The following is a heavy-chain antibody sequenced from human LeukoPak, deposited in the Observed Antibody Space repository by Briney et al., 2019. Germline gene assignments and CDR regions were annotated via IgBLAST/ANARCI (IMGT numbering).Heavy chain of an antibody. V-gene: IGHV3-13*01. Sequence: GGSLRLSCAASGFTFSSYDMHWVRQATGKGLEWVSAIGTAGDTYYPGSVKGRFTITRENAKNSLYLQMNSLRAGDTAVYYCARGGGWRGSGRGAFDIWGQGTMVTVSS. CDR1: GFTFSSYD. D-gene: IGHD3-3*01. CDR2: IGTAGDT. CDR3: ARGGGWRGSGRGAFDI. J-gene: IGHJ3*02.